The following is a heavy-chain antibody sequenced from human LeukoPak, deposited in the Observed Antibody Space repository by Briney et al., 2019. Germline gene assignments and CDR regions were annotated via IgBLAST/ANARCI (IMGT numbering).Heavy chain of an antibody. V-gene: IGHV4-39*07. D-gene: IGHD4-17*01. CDR3: ARSSTYGDYEAGDY. CDR1: GGSISSSSYY. J-gene: IGHJ4*02. CDR2: IYYSGST. Sequence: PSETLSLTCTVSGGSISSSSYYWGWIRQPPGKGLEWIGSIYYSGSTYYNPSLKSRVTISVDTSKNQFSLKLSSVTAADTAVYYCARSSTYGDYEAGDYWDQGTLVTVSS.